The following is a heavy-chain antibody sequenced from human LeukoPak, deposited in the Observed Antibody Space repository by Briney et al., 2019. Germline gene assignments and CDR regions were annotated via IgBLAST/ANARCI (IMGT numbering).Heavy chain of an antibody. V-gene: IGHV4-61*02. J-gene: IGHJ4*02. Sequence: SQTLSLTCTVSGGSISSGSYYWRWIRQPAGKGLEWIGRIYTSGSTNYNPSLKSRVTISVDTSKNQFSLKLSSVTAADTAVYYCARGDVEYSSTPDYWGQGTLVTVSS. D-gene: IGHD6-6*01. CDR3: ARGDVEYSSTPDY. CDR1: GGSISSGSYY. CDR2: IYTSGST.